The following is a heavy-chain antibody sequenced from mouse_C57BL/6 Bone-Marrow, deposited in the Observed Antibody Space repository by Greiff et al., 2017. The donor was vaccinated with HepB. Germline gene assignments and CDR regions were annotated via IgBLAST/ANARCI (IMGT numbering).Heavy chain of an antibody. Sequence: QVQLQQSGAELMKPGASVKLSCKATGYTFTGYWIEWVKQRPGHGLEWIGEILPGSGSTNYNEKFKGKATFTADKSSNTAYMQLSSLTTEDSAIYYCARGQYGNYVFWFAYWGQGTLVTVSA. D-gene: IGHD2-1*01. V-gene: IGHV1-9*01. CDR1: GYTFTGYW. CDR2: ILPGSGST. CDR3: ARGQYGNYVFWFAY. J-gene: IGHJ3*01.